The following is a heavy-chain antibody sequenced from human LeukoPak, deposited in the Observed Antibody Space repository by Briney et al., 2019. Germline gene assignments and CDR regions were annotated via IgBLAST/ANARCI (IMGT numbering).Heavy chain of an antibody. Sequence: SETLSLTCAVYGGSFSGYYWSWIRQPPGKGLEWIGEINHSGSTNYNPSLKSRVTISVDTSKNQFSLKLSSATAADTAVYYCARVRWDCSSTSCRDYWGQGTLVTVSS. CDR3: ARVRWDCSSTSCRDY. D-gene: IGHD2-2*01. J-gene: IGHJ4*02. CDR2: INHSGST. V-gene: IGHV4-34*01. CDR1: GGSFSGYY.